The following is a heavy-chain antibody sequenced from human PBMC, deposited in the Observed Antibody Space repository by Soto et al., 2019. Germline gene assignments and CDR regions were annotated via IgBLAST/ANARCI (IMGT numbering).Heavy chain of an antibody. CDR2: ISGSGAST. J-gene: IGHJ4*02. D-gene: IGHD3-9*01. CDR3: GHFEGFLSY. V-gene: IGHV3-23*01. CDR1: VLPVCSYG. Sequence: LRVACAASVLPVCSYGVIWARPAPGKGLEWVSAISGSGASTYYADSVKGRFTISRDNSKNTLYLQMNSLRAEDTAVYYCGHFEGFLSYWGQGTLDPGSS.